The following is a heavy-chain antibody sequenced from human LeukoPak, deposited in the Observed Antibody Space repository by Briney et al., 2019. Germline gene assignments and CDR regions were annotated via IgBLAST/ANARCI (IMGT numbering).Heavy chain of an antibody. J-gene: IGHJ6*03. D-gene: IGHD6-13*01. CDR3: ARGGGSSRYMDV. V-gene: IGHV4-38-2*02. Sequence: SETLSLTCTVSGYSISSGYYWGWIRQPPGKGLEWIGSIYHSGSTYYNPSLKSRVTISVDTSKNQFSPKLSSVTAADTAVYYCARGGGSSRYMDVWGKGTTVTVSS. CDR1: GYSISSGYY. CDR2: IYHSGST.